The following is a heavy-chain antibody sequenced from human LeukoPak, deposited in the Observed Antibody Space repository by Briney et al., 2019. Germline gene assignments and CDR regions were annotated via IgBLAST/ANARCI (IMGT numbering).Heavy chain of an antibody. J-gene: IGHJ4*02. CDR1: GYTFTGYY. V-gene: IGHV1-2*02. CDR3: ARDGGYCSSTSCSSSDY. D-gene: IGHD2-2*01. Sequence: ASVKVSCKASGYTFTGYYMHWVRQAPGQGLEWMGWMNPNSGGTNYAQKFQGRVTMTRDTSISTAYMELSRLRSNDTAVYYCARDGGYCSSTSCSSSDYWGQGTLVTVSS. CDR2: MNPNSGGT.